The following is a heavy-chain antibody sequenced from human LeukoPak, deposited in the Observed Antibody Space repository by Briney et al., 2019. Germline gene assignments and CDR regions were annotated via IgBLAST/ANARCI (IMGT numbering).Heavy chain of an antibody. CDR2: IWYDGSNK. CDR1: GFTFSSYG. CDR3: ARDKPPPYYYDSSGIFDY. J-gene: IGHJ4*02. Sequence: GGSLRLSCAASGFTFSSYGMHWIRQAPGKGLEWVAVIWYDGSNKYYADSVKGRFTISRDNSKNTLYLQMNSLRAEDTAVYYCARDKPPPYYYDSSGIFDYWGQGTLVTVSS. D-gene: IGHD3-22*01. V-gene: IGHV3-33*01.